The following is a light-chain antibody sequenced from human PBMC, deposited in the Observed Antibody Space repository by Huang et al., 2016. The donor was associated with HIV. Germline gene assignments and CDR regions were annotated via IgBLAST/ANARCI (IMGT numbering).Light chain of an antibody. Sequence: DIVMTQSPDSLTVSLCERATINCGSSQNILYSSNNKNYLAWYQQKPGQPPKLLIYWASTRESGVPDRFSGSGSGTDFTLTISSLQADDVAVYYCQQYYTTPLTFGGGTKVEIK. J-gene: IGKJ4*01. CDR1: QNILYSSNNKNY. CDR2: WAS. V-gene: IGKV4-1*01. CDR3: QQYYTTPLT.